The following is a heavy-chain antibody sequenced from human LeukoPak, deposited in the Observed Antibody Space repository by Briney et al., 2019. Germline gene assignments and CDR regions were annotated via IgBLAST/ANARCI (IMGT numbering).Heavy chain of an antibody. CDR1: GYTFTSYA. CDR2: INAGNGNT. Sequence: ASVKVSCKASGYTFTSYAMHWVRQAPGQRLEWTGWINAGNGNTKYSQKFQGRVTITRDTSASTAYMELSSLRSEDTAVYYCARGPQTGGYYYYYGMDVWGQGTMVTVSS. CDR3: ARGPQTGGYYYYYGMDV. D-gene: IGHD7-27*01. V-gene: IGHV1-3*01. J-gene: IGHJ6*02.